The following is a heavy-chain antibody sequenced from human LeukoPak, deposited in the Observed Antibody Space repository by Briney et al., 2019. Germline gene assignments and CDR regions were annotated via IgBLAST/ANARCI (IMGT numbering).Heavy chain of an antibody. V-gene: IGHV1-8*01. CDR3: ARVSPAAKKDYYYYYMDV. CDR2: MNPNSGNT. CDR1: GYTFTSYD. D-gene: IGHD2-2*01. J-gene: IGHJ6*03. Sequence: ASVKVSCKASGYTFTSYDINWVRQATGQGLEWMGWMNPNSGNTGYAQKFQGRVTMTRNTSISTAYMELSSLRSEDTAVYYCARVSPAAKKDYYYYYMDVWGKGTTVTVSS.